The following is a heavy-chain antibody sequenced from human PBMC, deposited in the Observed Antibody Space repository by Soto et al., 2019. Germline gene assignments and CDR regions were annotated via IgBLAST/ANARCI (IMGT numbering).Heavy chain of an antibody. CDR2: IKQDGSEK. CDR1: GFTFSSYW. Sequence: GGSLRLSCAASGFTFSSYWMSWVRQAPGKGLEWVANIKQDGSEKYYVDSVKGRFTISRDNAKNSLYLQMNSLRAEDTAVYYCARQNYIWGSYRYTGWYYFDYWGQGILVTVSS. V-gene: IGHV3-7*01. CDR3: ARQNYIWGSYRYTGWYYFDY. J-gene: IGHJ4*02. D-gene: IGHD3-16*02.